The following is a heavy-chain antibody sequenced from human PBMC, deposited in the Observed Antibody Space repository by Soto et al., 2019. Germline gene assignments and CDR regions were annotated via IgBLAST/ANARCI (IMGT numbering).Heavy chain of an antibody. CDR3: AKDADAFDI. Sequence: QVQLVESGGGVVQPGRSLRLSCAASGFTFSSYGMHWVRQAPGKGLEWVAVISYDGSNKYYADSVKGRFTISRDNPKNTLYLQMNSLRAEDTAVYYCAKDADAFDIWGQGTMVTVSS. CDR1: GFTFSSYG. J-gene: IGHJ3*02. V-gene: IGHV3-30*18. CDR2: ISYDGSNK.